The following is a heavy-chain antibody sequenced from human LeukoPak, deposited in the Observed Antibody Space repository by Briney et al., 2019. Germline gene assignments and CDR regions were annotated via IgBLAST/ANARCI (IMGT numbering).Heavy chain of an antibody. CDR2: ISGSGGTT. Sequence: GGSLRLSCAASGFTFSNYAMSWVRQAPGKGLEWVSAISGSGGTTYYADSVKGRFTISRDNSKNTLYLQMNSLRAEDTAVYYCAKRQLAESTPIDYWGQGTLVTVSS. J-gene: IGHJ4*02. CDR1: GFTFSNYA. V-gene: IGHV3-23*01. CDR3: AKRQLAESTPIDY. D-gene: IGHD6-6*01.